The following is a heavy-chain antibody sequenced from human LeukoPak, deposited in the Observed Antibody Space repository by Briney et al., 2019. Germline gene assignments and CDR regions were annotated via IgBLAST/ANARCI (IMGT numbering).Heavy chain of an antibody. CDR1: GGSFSGYY. V-gene: IGHV4-34*01. CDR3: ARQYTGIDY. CDR2: INHSGST. D-gene: IGHD2-2*02. Sequence: PSETLSLTCAVYGGSFSGYYWSWIRQPPGKGLEWIGEINHSGSTNYNPSLKSRVTISVDTSKNQFSLKLSSVTASDTAVYYCARQYTGIDYWGQGTLVTVSS. J-gene: IGHJ4*02.